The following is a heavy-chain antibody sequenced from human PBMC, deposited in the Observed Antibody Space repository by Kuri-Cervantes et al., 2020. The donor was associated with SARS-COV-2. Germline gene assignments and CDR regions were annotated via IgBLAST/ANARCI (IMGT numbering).Heavy chain of an antibody. CDR1: GFTFSSYW. Sequence: GESLKISCEASGFTFSSYWMHWVRQAPGQGLVWVSRINSDGSSTSYADSVKGLFTISRDNAKNTLYLQMNSLRAEDTAVYYCASGLPYYYDSSGYSWFDPWGQGTLVTVSS. J-gene: IGHJ5*02. V-gene: IGHV3-74*01. CDR2: INSDGSST. CDR3: ASGLPYYYDSSGYSWFDP. D-gene: IGHD3-22*01.